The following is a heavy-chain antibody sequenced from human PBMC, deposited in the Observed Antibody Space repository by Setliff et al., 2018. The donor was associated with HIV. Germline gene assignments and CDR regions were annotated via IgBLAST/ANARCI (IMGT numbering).Heavy chain of an antibody. CDR1: GGSISTYY. J-gene: IGHJ3*02. D-gene: IGHD5-18*01. CDR3: ARRQQLWLLYAFDI. V-gene: IGHV4-59*04. Sequence: SETLSLTCTVSGGSISTYYWSWIRQAPGRGLEWIGYIYYSGSTYYNPSLKSRVTISVDTSKNQFSLKLSSVTAADTAVYYCARRQQLWLLYAFDIWGQGTMVTVSS. CDR2: IYYSGST.